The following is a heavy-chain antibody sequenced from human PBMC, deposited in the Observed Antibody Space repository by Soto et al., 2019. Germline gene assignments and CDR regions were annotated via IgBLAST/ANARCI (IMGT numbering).Heavy chain of an antibody. CDR3: AKADWNPTDYYFDY. D-gene: IGHD1-1*01. V-gene: IGHV3-30*18. Sequence: GGSLRLSCAASGFTFSSYGMHWVRQAPGKGLEWVAVISYDGSNKYYADSVKGRFTISRDNSKNTLYLQMNSLRAEDTAVYYCAKADWNPTDYYFDYWGQGTLVTVSS. CDR2: ISYDGSNK. CDR1: GFTFSSYG. J-gene: IGHJ4*02.